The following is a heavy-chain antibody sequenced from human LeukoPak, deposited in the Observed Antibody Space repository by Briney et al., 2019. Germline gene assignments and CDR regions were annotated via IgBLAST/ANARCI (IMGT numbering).Heavy chain of an antibody. CDR2: IYSGGST. J-gene: IGHJ4*02. Sequence: PGGSLRLSCAASGFTVSSNYMSWVRQAPGKGLEWVSVIYSGGSTYYADSVKGRFTISRDNSKNTLYLQMNSLRAEDTAVYYCAGCSGGSCYSGHYFDYWGQGTLVTVSS. D-gene: IGHD2-15*01. CDR1: GFTVSSNY. CDR3: AGCSGGSCYSGHYFDY. V-gene: IGHV3-53*01.